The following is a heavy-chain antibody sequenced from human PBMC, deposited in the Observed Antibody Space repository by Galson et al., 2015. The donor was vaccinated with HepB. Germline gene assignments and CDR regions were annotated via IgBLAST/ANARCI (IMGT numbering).Heavy chain of an antibody. D-gene: IGHD6-19*01. Sequence: SCKASGYTFTSYGISWVRQAPGQGLEWMGWISAYNGNTNYAQKLQGRVTMTTDTSTSTAYMELRSLRSDDTAVYYCARDKLAVAGNYFDYWGQGTLVTVSS. CDR2: ISAYNGNT. J-gene: IGHJ4*02. CDR3: ARDKLAVAGNYFDY. V-gene: IGHV1-18*01. CDR1: GYTFTSYG.